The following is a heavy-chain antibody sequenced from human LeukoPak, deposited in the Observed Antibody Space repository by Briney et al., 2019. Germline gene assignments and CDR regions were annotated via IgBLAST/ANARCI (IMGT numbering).Heavy chain of an antibody. CDR3: ASQTYCSGGSCSQFDY. Sequence: GSLRLSCAGSGFTFSTYSMNWVRQAPGKGLEWVSSISSSSSYICNADSVKGRFIISRDNAKSSLYLQMNSLRAEDTAVYYCASQTYCSGGSCSQFDYWGQGTLVTVSS. CDR1: GFTFSTYS. V-gene: IGHV3-21*01. CDR2: ISSSSSYI. J-gene: IGHJ4*02. D-gene: IGHD2-15*01.